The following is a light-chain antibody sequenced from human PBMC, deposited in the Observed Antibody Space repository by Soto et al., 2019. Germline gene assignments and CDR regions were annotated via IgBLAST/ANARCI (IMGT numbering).Light chain of an antibody. J-gene: IGKJ3*01. CDR3: QQSYTTPLT. V-gene: IGKV1-39*01. CDR1: QSISSY. CDR2: AAS. Sequence: DIQMTQSPSSLSASVGDRVTITCRASQSISSYLSWYQQRPGKAPKLLIYAASSLQRGDPSRFSGGRSGTDFILTISSLQPEDIATYYCQQSYTTPLTFGPGTKVDIK.